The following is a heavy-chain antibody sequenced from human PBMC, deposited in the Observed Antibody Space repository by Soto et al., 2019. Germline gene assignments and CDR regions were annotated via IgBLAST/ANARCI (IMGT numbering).Heavy chain of an antibody. V-gene: IGHV1-69*13. D-gene: IGHD3-3*01. CDR1: GGTFSSYA. CDR3: AREENDFWSRKHNWFDP. Sequence: SVKVSCKASGGTFSSYAISWVRQAPGQGLEWMGGIIPIFGTANYAQKFQGRVTITADESTSTAYMELSSLRSEDTAVYYCAREENDFWSRKHNWFDPWGQGTLVTVSS. CDR2: IIPIFGTA. J-gene: IGHJ5*02.